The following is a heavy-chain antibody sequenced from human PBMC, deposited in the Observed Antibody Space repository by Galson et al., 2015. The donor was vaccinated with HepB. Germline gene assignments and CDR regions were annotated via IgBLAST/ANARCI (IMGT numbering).Heavy chain of an antibody. CDR1: GYSFTSYW. Sequence: QSGAEVKKPGESLKISCTGSGYSFTSYWIGWVRQMPGKGLEWMGIIYPGDSDTRYSPSFQGQVTISADKSISTAYLQWSSLKASDTAMYYCARHRTDIVATYYYYYYMDVWGKGTTVTVSS. D-gene: IGHD5-12*01. CDR3: ARHRTDIVATYYYYYYMDV. CDR2: IYPGDSDT. V-gene: IGHV5-51*01. J-gene: IGHJ6*03.